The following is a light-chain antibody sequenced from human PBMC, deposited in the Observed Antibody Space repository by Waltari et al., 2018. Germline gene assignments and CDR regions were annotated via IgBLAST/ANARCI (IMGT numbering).Light chain of an antibody. V-gene: IGKV3-20*01. CDR3: QQAGSSPWT. Sequence: EIVLTQSPATLSLSPGERATLSFRASQSVAGNYFAWYPQKPGQAPRLLIYGASSRATGIPDRFSGSGSGTDFTLTISRLESEDFAVYYCQQAGSSPWTFGQGTKVDIK. CDR1: QSVAGNY. CDR2: GAS. J-gene: IGKJ1*01.